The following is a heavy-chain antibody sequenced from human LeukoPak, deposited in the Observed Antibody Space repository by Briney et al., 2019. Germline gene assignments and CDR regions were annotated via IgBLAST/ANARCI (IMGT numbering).Heavy chain of an antibody. V-gene: IGHV4-59*08. J-gene: IGHJ5*02. D-gene: IGHD2-2*01. CDR2: IYYSGST. Sequence: SETLSLTCTVSGGSISSYYWSWIRQPPGKGLEWIGYIYYSGSTNYNPSLKSRVTISVDTSKNQFSLKLSSVTAADTAVYYCARLVSLWFDPWGQGTLVTVSS. CDR3: ARLVSLWFDP. CDR1: GGSISSYY.